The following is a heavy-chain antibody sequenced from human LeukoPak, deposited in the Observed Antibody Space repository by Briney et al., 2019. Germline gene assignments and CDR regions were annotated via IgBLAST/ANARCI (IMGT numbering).Heavy chain of an antibody. D-gene: IGHD1-26*01. CDR2: ISSSSSYI. Sequence: GGSLRLSCVASGFTFSAYNMNWVRQAPGAGLEWVSSISSSSSYIYYADSVKGRFTISRDNAKNSLYLQMNSLRAEDTAVYYCARDSGSYPHYAFDIWGQGTMVTVSS. CDR1: GFTFSAYN. V-gene: IGHV3-21*01. J-gene: IGHJ3*02. CDR3: ARDSGSYPHYAFDI.